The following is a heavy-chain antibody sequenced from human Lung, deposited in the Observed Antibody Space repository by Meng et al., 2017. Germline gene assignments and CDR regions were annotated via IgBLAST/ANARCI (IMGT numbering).Heavy chain of an antibody. J-gene: IGHJ4*02. CDR2: INTDASIT. CDR1: RCTFSSYK. V-gene: IGHV3-74*03. CDR3: ARDAAWVIFDH. Sequence: EVAVGEWGGRWGKPGESLRLSCAACRCTFSSYKTHWVRQTPGEGLVWVARINTDASITTYADPLKGRLTISREDAKNTVYLQMNSLRAEDTAVYYCARDAAWVIFDHWSQGALVTVSS. D-gene: IGHD2-15*01.